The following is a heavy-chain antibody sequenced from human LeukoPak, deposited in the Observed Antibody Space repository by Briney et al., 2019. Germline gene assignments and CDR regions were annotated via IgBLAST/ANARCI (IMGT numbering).Heavy chain of an antibody. V-gene: IGHV1-2*06. CDR3: ARDYCSSTSCLFDY. J-gene: IGHJ4*02. CDR2: INPNSGDT. CDR1: GYTFTGYH. D-gene: IGHD2-2*01. Sequence: PWASVNVSCKASGYTFTGYHMHWVRQAPGQGLEWMGRINPNSGDTNYAQKFQGRVAMTRDTSISTAFMGLTRLRSDDTAVYYCARDYCSSTSCLFDYWGQGTLVTVSS.